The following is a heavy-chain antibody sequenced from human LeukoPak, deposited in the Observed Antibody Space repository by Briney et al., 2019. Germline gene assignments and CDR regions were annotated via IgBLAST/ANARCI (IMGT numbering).Heavy chain of an antibody. Sequence: GGSLRLSCAASGFTSSAIHWVRQSPGKGLEWLAIISFDGAYRYYADSVKGRFTISRDISKSTFYLQMSSLTADDAALYYCAKDQQGGAGSGRFDYWGQGTLVTVSS. J-gene: IGHJ4*02. CDR3: AKDQQGGAGSGRFDY. V-gene: IGHV3-30*04. CDR2: ISFDGAYR. CDR1: GFTSSA. D-gene: IGHD3-10*01.